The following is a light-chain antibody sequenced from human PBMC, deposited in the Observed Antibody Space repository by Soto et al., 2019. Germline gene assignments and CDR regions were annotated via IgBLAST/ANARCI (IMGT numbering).Light chain of an antibody. CDR3: QQFNTSPLT. Sequence: DIQLTQSPSFLSASVGDRVTITCRASQGINDYLAWYQQKQAKAPKLLIYAASTLQSEVPSRYSGSASGTEFTLTISSLQPEDFATYYCQQFNTSPLTFGGGTKVEVK. CDR1: QGINDY. V-gene: IGKV1-9*01. CDR2: AAS. J-gene: IGKJ4*01.